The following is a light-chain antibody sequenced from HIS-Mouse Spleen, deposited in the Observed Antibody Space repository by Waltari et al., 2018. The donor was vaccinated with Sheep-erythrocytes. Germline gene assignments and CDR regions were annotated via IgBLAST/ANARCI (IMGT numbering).Light chain of an antibody. CDR3: SSYAGSNNWV. CDR1: SSDVGGSNY. CDR2: EVS. Sequence: QSALTQPPSASGSPGQSVTIPSTGTSSDVGGSNYVSLSQQHPGKAPKLMIYEVSKRPSGVPDRFSGSKSGNTASLTVSGLQAEDEADYYCSSYAGSNNWVFGGGTKLTVL. V-gene: IGLV2-8*01. J-gene: IGLJ3*02.